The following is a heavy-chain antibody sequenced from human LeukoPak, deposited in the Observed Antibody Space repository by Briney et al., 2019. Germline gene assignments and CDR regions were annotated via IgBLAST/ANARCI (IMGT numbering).Heavy chain of an antibody. V-gene: IGHV1-8*01. CDR2: MSPNSGNT. CDR3: AGGDYGGNRNGMDV. J-gene: IGHJ6*02. D-gene: IGHD4-23*01. CDR1: GYTFSTYD. Sequence: ASVKVSCKASGYTFSTYDINWVRQATGQGLEWMGWMSPNSGNTGYAQKFQGRVTMTRDPSIGTAYMELSSLRSEDTAVYYCAGGDYGGNRNGMDVWGQGTTVTVSS.